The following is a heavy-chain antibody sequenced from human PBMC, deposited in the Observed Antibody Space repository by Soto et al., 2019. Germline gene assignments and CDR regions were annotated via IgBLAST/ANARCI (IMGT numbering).Heavy chain of an antibody. CDR3: AKPLGDFWSGYYPLDP. CDR2: ISSSSTNT. V-gene: IGHV3-48*02. D-gene: IGHD3-3*01. J-gene: IGHJ5*02. CDR1: GFVFSNYS. Sequence: GGSLRLSCTGSGFVFSNYSMNWVRQAPGRGLEWVSYISSSSTNTYYAASVRGRFTISRDNAKNSLFLRMISLKDEDTAVYYCAKPLGDFWSGYYPLDPWGQGTLVTSPQ.